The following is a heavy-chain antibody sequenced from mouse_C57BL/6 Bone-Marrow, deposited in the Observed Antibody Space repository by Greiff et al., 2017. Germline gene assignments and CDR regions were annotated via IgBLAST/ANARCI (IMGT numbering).Heavy chain of an antibody. J-gene: IGHJ4*01. CDR1: GYSFTSYY. CDR3: ARITTVVAYYAMDY. CDR2: IYPGSGNT. Sequence: QVQLKQSGPELVKPGASVKISCKASGYSFTSYYIHWVKQRPGQGLEWIGWIYPGSGNTKYNEKFKGKATLTADTSSSTAYMQLSSLTSEDSAVYYCARITTVVAYYAMDYWGQGTSVTVSS. V-gene: IGHV1-66*01. D-gene: IGHD1-1*01.